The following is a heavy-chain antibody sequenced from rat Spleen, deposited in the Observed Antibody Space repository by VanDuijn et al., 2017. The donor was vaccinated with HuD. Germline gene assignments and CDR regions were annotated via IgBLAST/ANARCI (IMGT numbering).Heavy chain of an antibody. J-gene: IGHJ2*01. D-gene: IGHD4-4*01. V-gene: IGHV2-1*01. CDR1: GFSLTSNS. CDR3: TRSGNSGYYFDY. Sequence: QVQLKESGPGLVQPSQTLSLTCTVSGFSLTSNSVSWVRQPPGKGLEWMGAIWRGGSTDYNSALKSRLSISRDTSKSQVFLKMNSLQTDDTAIYFCTRSGNSGYYFDYWGQGVMVTVSS. CDR2: IWRGGST.